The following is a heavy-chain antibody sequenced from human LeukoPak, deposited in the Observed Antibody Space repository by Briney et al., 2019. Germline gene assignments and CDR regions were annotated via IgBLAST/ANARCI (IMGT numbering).Heavy chain of an antibody. J-gene: IGHJ4*02. CDR1: GGSISSGIYY. CDR3: ARLIAVAYYFDY. CDR2: IYTTGST. D-gene: IGHD6-19*01. V-gene: IGHV4-61*02. Sequence: SQTLSLTCTVSGGSISSGIYYWSWIRQPAGKGLEWIGRIYTTGSTNYNPSLKSRLTISVDTSRNQFSLNLTSVTAADTAVYYCARLIAVAYYFDYWGQGTLVTVSS.